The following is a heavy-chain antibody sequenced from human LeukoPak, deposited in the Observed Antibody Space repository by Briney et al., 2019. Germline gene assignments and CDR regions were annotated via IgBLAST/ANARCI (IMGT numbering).Heavy chain of an antibody. J-gene: IGHJ6*02. Sequence: SETLSLTCTVSGGSISSYYWSWIRQPPGKGLEWIGYIYYSGSTNYNPSLKSRVTISVDTSKNQFSLKLSSVTAADTAVYYCARVSTAMVHYYGMDVWGQGTTVTVSS. CDR1: GGSISSYY. CDR3: ARVSTAMVHYYGMDV. CDR2: IYYSGST. V-gene: IGHV4-59*01. D-gene: IGHD5-18*01.